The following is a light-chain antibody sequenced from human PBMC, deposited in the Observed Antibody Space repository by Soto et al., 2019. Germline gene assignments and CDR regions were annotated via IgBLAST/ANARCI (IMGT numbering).Light chain of an antibody. CDR2: EVS. J-gene: IGLJ3*02. CDR1: SSDVGGYNY. V-gene: IGLV2-14*01. Sequence: QSALTQPASVSGSPGQSITISRTGTSSDVGGYNYVSWYQQHPGKAPKLMISEVSNRPSGVSNRFSGSKSGNTASLTISGLQAEDEADYYCSSYTSSSTRVFGGGTKLTVL. CDR3: SSYTSSSTRV.